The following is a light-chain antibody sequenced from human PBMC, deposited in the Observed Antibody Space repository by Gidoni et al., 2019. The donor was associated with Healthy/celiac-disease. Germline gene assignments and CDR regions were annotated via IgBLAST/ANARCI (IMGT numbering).Light chain of an antibody. CDR3: QQGA. J-gene: IGKJ1*01. Sequence: EIVLTQSPGTLSLSPGERATLSCRASQSVSGTSLAWYQQKPGQAPRLLLYGSSSRVTGVPDRFSGSGSWTDFTLTISRLEPEDFAVYYCQQGAFGQGTKVE. V-gene: IGKV3-20*01. CDR2: GSS. CDR1: QSVSGTS.